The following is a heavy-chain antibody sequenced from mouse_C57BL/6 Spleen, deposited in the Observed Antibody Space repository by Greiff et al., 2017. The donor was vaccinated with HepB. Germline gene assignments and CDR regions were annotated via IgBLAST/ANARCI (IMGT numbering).Heavy chain of an antibody. Sequence: VQLQQSGPGLVQPSQSLSITCTVSGFSLTSYGVHWVRQSPGKGLEWLGVIWSGGSTDYNAAFISGLSISKDNSKSQVFFKMNSLQADDTAIYYCASYYDYDYYAMDYWGQGTSVTVSS. D-gene: IGHD2-4*01. V-gene: IGHV2-2*01. J-gene: IGHJ4*01. CDR3: ASYYDYDYYAMDY. CDR2: IWSGGST. CDR1: GFSLTSYG.